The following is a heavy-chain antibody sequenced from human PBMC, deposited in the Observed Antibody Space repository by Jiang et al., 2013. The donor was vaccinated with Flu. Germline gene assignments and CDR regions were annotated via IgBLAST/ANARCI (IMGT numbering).Heavy chain of an antibody. CDR1: GYTFINYE. J-gene: IGHJ5*02. V-gene: IGHV1-18*01. D-gene: IGHD3-10*01. CDR3: ARAGRIWFDP. Sequence: GAEVKKPGASVKVSCKASGYTFINYEINWVRQAPGQGLEWMGWISTYSGNTKSAQKLQGRVTMTTDTSTNTVYMELRGLRSDDTAVYYCARAGRIWFDPWGQGTLVTVSS. CDR2: ISTYSGNT.